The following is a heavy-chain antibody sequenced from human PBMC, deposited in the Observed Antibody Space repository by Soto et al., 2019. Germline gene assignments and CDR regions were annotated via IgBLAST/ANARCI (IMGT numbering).Heavy chain of an antibody. J-gene: IGHJ6*02. CDR2: INSDGSST. CDR3: ARELDYSNRYYYYGMDV. V-gene: IGHV3-74*01. D-gene: IGHD4-4*01. CDR1: GFTFSSYW. Sequence: GSLRLSCAASGFTFSSYWMHWVRQAPGKGLVWVSRINSDGSSTSYADSVKGRFTISRDNAKNTLYLQMNSLRAEDTAVYYCARELDYSNRYYYYGMDVWGQGTTVTVSS.